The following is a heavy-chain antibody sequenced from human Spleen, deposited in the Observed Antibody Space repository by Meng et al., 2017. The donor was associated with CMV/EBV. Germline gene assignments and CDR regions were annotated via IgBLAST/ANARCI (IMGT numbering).Heavy chain of an antibody. D-gene: IGHD1-26*01. CDR2: INSDGSIT. CDR1: GFTFSNYW. Sequence: GGSLRLSCAASGFTFSNYWIHWVRQIPGKGLVWVSRINSDGSITTYTDSVKGRFTISRDNAKNTLYLQMNSLRAEDTALYYCATPSGSYRSGGGAMDYWGQGTLVTVSS. V-gene: IGHV3-74*01. J-gene: IGHJ4*02. CDR3: ATPSGSYRSGGGAMDY.